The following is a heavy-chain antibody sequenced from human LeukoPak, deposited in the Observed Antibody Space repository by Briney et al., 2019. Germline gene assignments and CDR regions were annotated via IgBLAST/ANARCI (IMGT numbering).Heavy chain of an antibody. D-gene: IGHD2/OR15-2a*01. CDR1: GYTFTSYD. CDR2: ISAYNGNT. V-gene: IGHV1-18*01. J-gene: IGHJ4*02. Sequence: ASVKVPCKASGYTFTSYDINWVRQAPGQGLEWMGWISAYNGNTNYAQKLQGRVTMTTDTSTSTAYMELRSLRSDDTAVYYCATSIRGPRESDYWGQGTLVTVSS. CDR3: ATSIRGPRESDY.